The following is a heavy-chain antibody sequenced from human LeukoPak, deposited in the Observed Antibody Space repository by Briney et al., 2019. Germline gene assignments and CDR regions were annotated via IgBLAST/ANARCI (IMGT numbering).Heavy chain of an antibody. CDR2: TYYRSKWYN. J-gene: IGHJ4*02. CDR1: GDSVSSNSAA. Sequence: SQTLPLTCAISGDSVSSNSAAWNWIRQSPSRGLELLGRTYYRSKWYNDYAVSVKSRITINPDTSMNQFSLQLNSVTPEDTAVYYCAREAGNEATGPADYWGQGTLVTVSS. V-gene: IGHV6-1*01. CDR3: AREAGNEATGPADY.